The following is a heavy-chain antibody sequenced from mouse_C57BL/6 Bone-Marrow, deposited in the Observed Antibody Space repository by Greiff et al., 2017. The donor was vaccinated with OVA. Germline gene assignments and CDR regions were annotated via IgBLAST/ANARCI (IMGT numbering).Heavy chain of an antibody. J-gene: IGHJ1*03. CDR3: ARRGAPYWYFDV. Sequence: VQLQQSGPGLVAPSQSLSITCTVSGFSLTSYAISWVRQPPGKGLEWLGVIWPGGGTNYNSALKYSMSISKDNSTSQIFLRMNSLQTDDTARYYCARRGAPYWYFDVWGTGTTVTVSS. V-gene: IGHV2-9-1*01. CDR1: GFSLTSYA. CDR2: IWPGGGT.